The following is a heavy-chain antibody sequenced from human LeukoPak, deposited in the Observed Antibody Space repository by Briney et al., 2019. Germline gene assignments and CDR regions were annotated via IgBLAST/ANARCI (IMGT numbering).Heavy chain of an antibody. CDR2: ISAYNGNT. D-gene: IGHD1-1*01. CDR1: GHTFTSYG. J-gene: IGHJ2*01. CDR3: ARGYPGTTSTGGFDL. V-gene: IGHV1-18*01. Sequence: ASVKVSCKASGHTFTSYGISWVRQAPGQGLEWMGWISAYNGNTNYAQKLQGRDTMTTDTSTSTAYMELRSLRSDDTAVYYCARGYPGTTSTGGFDLWGRGTLVTVSS.